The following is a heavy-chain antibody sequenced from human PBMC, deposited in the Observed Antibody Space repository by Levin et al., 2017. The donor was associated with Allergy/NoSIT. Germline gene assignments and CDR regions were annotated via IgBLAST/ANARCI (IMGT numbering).Heavy chain of an antibody. V-gene: IGHV4-61*02. CDR1: GDSISRGFYY. Sequence: SQTLSLTCSVSGDSISRGFYYWSWIRQPAGEGLEWIGRIYVTGSTTYSPSLKSRVTISLDRSQDQVSLKINSVTAADTAVYYCARDLEGFSGYKPYCYTDVWGKGTTVTVSS. D-gene: IGHD5-12*01. J-gene: IGHJ6*03. CDR3: ARDLEGFSGYKPYCYTDV. CDR2: IYVTGST.